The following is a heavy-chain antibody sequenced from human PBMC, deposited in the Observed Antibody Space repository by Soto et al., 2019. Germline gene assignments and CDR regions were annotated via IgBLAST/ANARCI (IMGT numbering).Heavy chain of an antibody. CDR1: GDSMSDYS. V-gene: IGHV4-59*01. D-gene: IGHD3-22*01. Sequence: SETLSLTCTVSGDSMSDYSWSWIRQPPGKGLEWIGYFYYTGSTNYNLSLRSRVTISADTSKNQFSPNLRSVTAADTAVYYCASGAGSISYHFDSHDFWGHGTLVTVSS. CDR3: ASGAGSISYHFDSHDF. J-gene: IGHJ4*01. CDR2: FYYTGST.